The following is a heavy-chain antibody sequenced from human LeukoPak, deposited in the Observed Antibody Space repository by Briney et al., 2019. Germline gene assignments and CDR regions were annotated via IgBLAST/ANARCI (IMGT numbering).Heavy chain of an antibody. CDR2: INHSGST. V-gene: IGHV4-34*01. CDR3: ARDHSGGYGDYRKVPYFDY. CDR1: GDSITSYY. J-gene: IGHJ4*02. Sequence: PSETLSLTCTVSGDSITSYYWSWIRQPPGKGLEWIGEINHSGSTNYNPSLKSRVTISVDTSKNQFSLKLSSVTAADTAVYYCARDHSGGYGDYRKVPYFDYWGQGTLVTVSS. D-gene: IGHD4-17*01.